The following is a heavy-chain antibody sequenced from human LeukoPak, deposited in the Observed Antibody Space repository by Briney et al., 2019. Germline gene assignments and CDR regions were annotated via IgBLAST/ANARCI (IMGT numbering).Heavy chain of an antibody. CDR1: GYTFTSHG. CDR2: ISGHNDNT. CDR3: ASRGLQFPDAFDI. J-gene: IGHJ3*02. D-gene: IGHD5-24*01. Sequence: GASVKVSCKASGYTFTSHGISWLRQAPGQGLEWMGWISGHNDNTKYAQKFQGRVTMTTDTSTSTAYMELRSLRSDDTAVYYCASRGLQFPDAFDIWGQGTMVTVSS. V-gene: IGHV1-18*01.